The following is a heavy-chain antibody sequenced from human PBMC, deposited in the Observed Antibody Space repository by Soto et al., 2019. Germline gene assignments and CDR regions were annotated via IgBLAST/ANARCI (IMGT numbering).Heavy chain of an antibody. CDR3: ARRITICGVVIHISDNWFDP. D-gene: IGHD3-3*01. V-gene: IGHV4-39*01. Sequence: SETLSLTCTVSGGSISSSSYYWGWIRQPPGKGLEWIGSIYYSGSTYYNPSLKSRVTISVDTSKNQFSLKLSSVTAADTAVYYCARRITICGVVIHISDNWFDPWGQGTLVTVSS. J-gene: IGHJ5*02. CDR1: GGSISSSSYY. CDR2: IYYSGST.